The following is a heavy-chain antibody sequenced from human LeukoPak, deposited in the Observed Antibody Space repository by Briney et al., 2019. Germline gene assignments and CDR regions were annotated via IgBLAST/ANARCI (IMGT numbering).Heavy chain of an antibody. CDR2: IDPNTGGT. J-gene: IGHJ4*02. CDR3: ASLSDIVGTTVDY. D-gene: IGHD1-26*01. CDR1: GYTFTNYY. V-gene: IGHV1-2*06. Sequence: ASVKVSCKTSGYTFTNYYIHWVRQAPRQGLEWIGRIDPNTGGTKSAKNFQGRVTMTRDTSISTAYMALSGLRSDDTAVYYCASLSDIVGTTVDYWGQGTLVTVSS.